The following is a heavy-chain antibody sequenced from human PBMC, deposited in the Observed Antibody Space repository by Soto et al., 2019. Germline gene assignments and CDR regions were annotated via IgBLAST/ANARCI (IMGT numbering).Heavy chain of an antibody. CDR3: ARGVETPKYSYGPGYGMDV. CDR2: IIPIFGTA. D-gene: IGHD5-18*01. CDR1: GGTFSSYA. V-gene: IGHV1-69*13. Sequence: SVKVSCKASGGTFSSYAISWVRQAPGQGLEWVGGIIPIFGTANYAQKFQGRVTITADESTSTAYMELSSLRSEDTAVYYCARGVETPKYSYGPGYGMDVWGQGXTVTVSS. J-gene: IGHJ6*02.